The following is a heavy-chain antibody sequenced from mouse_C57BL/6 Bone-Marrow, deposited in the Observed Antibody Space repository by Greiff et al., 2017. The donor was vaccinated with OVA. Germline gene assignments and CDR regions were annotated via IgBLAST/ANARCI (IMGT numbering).Heavy chain of an antibody. V-gene: IGHV6-3*01. D-gene: IGHD1-1*01. Sequence: EVKLVESGGGLVQPGGSMKLSCVASGFTFSNYWMNWVRQSPEKGLEWVAQIRLKSDNYATHYAESVKGRFTISRDDSKSSVYLQMNNLRAEDTGIYYCPRYYYGSLYFDYWGHGTTLTVSS. CDR3: PRYYYGSLYFDY. J-gene: IGHJ2*01. CDR2: IRLKSDNYAT. CDR1: GFTFSNYW.